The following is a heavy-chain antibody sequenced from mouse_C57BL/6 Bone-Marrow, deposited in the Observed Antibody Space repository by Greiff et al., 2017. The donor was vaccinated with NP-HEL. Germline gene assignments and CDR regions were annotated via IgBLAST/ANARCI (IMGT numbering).Heavy chain of an antibody. CDR3: ATDGRGILAY. V-gene: IGHV1-55*01. J-gene: IGHJ3*01. Sequence: QVQLQQPGAELVKPGASVTMSCKASGYTFTSYWITWVKQRPGQGLEWIGDIYPGSGSTNYNEKFKSKATLTVDTSSSTAYMQLSSLTSNDSAVYYCATDGRGILAYWGQGTLVTVSA. CDR1: GYTFTSYW. D-gene: IGHD1-1*02. CDR2: IYPGSGST.